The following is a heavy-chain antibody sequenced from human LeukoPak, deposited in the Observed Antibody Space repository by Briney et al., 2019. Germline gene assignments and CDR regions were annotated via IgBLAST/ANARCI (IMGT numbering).Heavy chain of an antibody. J-gene: IGHJ6*03. Sequence: GASVTVSCKASGYTFTSYDISWVRQATGQGLEWMGWMNPNSGNTGYAQKFQGRVTMTRNTSISTAYMELSSLSSEDTAVYYCARGWELRVYYYMDVWGKGTTVTVSS. CDR3: ARGWELRVYYYMDV. CDR1: GYTFTSYD. V-gene: IGHV1-8*01. D-gene: IGHD1-26*01. CDR2: MNPNSGNT.